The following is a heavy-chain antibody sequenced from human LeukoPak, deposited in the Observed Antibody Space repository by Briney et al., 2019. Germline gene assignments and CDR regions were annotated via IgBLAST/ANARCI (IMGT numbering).Heavy chain of an antibody. V-gene: IGHV4-4*09. Sequence: PSETLSLTCTVSRGSISGSICSYYWSWLRQPPGKGLEWIGYISSSGSVNDNPSLRSRVTISDDTSKNQFFLSLSSVSAADTAVYYCARIPLGYSGAYYFDYWGQGTLVTVSP. D-gene: IGHD5-12*01. CDR2: ISSSGSV. J-gene: IGHJ4*02. CDR3: ARIPLGYSGAYYFDY. CDR1: RGSISGSICSYY.